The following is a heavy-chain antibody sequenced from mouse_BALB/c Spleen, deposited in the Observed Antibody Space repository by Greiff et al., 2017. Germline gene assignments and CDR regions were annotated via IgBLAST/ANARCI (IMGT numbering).Heavy chain of an antibody. Sequence: QVQLQQPGAELVMPGASVKMSFKASGYTFTDYWMHWVKQRPGQGLEWIGAIDTSDSYTSYNQKFKGKATLTVDESSSTAYMQLSSLTSEDSAVYYCARLLLRGGCSYFDVWGAGTTVTVSS. CDR2: IDTSDSYT. J-gene: IGHJ1*01. CDR1: GYTFTDYW. CDR3: ARLLLRGGCSYFDV. D-gene: IGHD1-1*01. V-gene: IGHV1-69*01.